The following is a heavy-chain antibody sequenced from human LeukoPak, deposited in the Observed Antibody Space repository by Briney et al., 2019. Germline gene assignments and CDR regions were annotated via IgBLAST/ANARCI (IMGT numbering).Heavy chain of an antibody. CDR2: IYYSGST. CDR3: ARHSWPLYYYGSGSLGYFQH. CDR1: GGSISSYY. Sequence: SETLSLTCTVSGGSISSYYWSWIRQPPGKGLEWIGYIYYSGSTNYNPSLKSRVTISVDTSKNQFSLKLSSVTAADTAVYYCARHSWPLYYYGSGSLGYFQHWGQGTLVTVSS. D-gene: IGHD3-10*01. J-gene: IGHJ1*01. V-gene: IGHV4-59*08.